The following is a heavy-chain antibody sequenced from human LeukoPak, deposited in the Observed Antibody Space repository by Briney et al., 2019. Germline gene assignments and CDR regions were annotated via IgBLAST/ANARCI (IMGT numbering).Heavy chain of an antibody. Sequence: SETLSLTCAVYGGSLSGYFWSWIRQPPGKGLEWIGYIYYSGSTNYSPSLKSRVTISVDTSRNEFSLRLTSVTAADAAVYYCVRDRELNYWGQGTLVTVSS. J-gene: IGHJ4*02. CDR2: IYYSGST. CDR3: VRDRELNY. D-gene: IGHD3-10*01. CDR1: GGSLSGYF. V-gene: IGHV4-59*01.